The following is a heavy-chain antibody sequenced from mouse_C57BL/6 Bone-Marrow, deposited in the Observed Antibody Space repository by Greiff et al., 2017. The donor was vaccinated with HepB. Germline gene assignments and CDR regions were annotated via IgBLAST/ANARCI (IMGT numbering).Heavy chain of an antibody. CDR2: IDPNSGGT. CDR1: GYTFTSYW. CDR3: ERGLRIYYYGSSYPDY. D-gene: IGHD1-1*01. Sequence: QVQLQQSGAELVKPGASVKLSCKASGYTFTSYWMHWVKQRPGRGLEWIGRIDPNSGGTKYNEKFKSKAKLTVDKPSSTAYMQLSSLTSEDSAVYYCERGLRIYYYGSSYPDYWGQGTTLTVSS. V-gene: IGHV1-72*01. J-gene: IGHJ2*01.